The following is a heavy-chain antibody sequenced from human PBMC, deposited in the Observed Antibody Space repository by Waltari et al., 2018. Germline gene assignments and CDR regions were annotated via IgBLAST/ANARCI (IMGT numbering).Heavy chain of an antibody. CDR1: GYTFTSYD. CDR3: ARGWYGAKPTGESYYYYYMDV. CDR2: RNPNSGNT. D-gene: IGHD3-16*01. V-gene: IGHV1-8*03. Sequence: QVQLVQSGAEVKKPGASVKVSCKASGYTFTSYDINWVRQATGQGLEWMGWRNPNSGNTGYAQKFQGRVTITRNTSISTAYMELSSLRSEDTAVYYCARGWYGAKPTGESYYYYYMDVWGKGTTVTVSS. J-gene: IGHJ6*03.